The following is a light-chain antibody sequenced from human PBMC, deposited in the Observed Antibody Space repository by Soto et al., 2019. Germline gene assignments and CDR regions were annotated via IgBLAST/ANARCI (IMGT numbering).Light chain of an antibody. J-gene: IGKJ1*01. CDR1: QAISNY. CDR2: DAS. V-gene: IGKV1-33*01. Sequence: DIQMTQSPSSLSASVGDRVTITCQASQAISNYLNWYQQKPGKAPKLLIYDASNLETGVPSRFSGSGSGTDCTFTISRLQHEDIATHYCQQYDNLPRTFGQGTKVQIK. CDR3: QQYDNLPRT.